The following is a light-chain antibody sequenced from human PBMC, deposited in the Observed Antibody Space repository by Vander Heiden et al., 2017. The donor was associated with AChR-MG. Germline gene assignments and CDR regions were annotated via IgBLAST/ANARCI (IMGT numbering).Light chain of an antibody. Sequence: DVVMTQSPLSLSVTLGQPASISCRSSQSLVHGDGNTYLNWFHQRPGQSPRRLFYKVSSRDSGVPDRFSGSGSGTDFTLKINRVEAEDVGVYYCRQGSHWPPAFGQGTKVEIK. J-gene: IGKJ1*01. CDR1: QSLVHGDGNTY. V-gene: IGKV2-30*02. CDR2: KVS. CDR3: RQGSHWPPA.